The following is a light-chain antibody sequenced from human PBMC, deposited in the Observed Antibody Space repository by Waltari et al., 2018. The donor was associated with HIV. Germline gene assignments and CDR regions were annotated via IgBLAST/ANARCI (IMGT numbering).Light chain of an antibody. CDR2: GNN. Sequence: QSVLTQPPSVSGAPGQRVSISCTGSGAGHEVQWYQQIAGKAPKLLIFGNNKRPSGVPARFFGSKSGTSASWAITGLQPEDEAHYYCQSFDSSLTGFVFGSGTEVVVL. CDR3: QSFDSSLTGFV. J-gene: IGLJ1*01. CDR1: GAGHE. V-gene: IGLV1-40*01.